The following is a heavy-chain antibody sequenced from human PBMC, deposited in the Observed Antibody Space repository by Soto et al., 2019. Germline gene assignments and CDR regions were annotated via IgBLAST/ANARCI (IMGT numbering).Heavy chain of an antibody. CDR2: IYYSGST. CDR1: GGSISSYY. CDR3: TTDLVHYDSSGYYVNDY. Sequence: SETLSLTCTVSGGSISSYYWSWIRQPPGKGLEWIGYIYYSGSTNYNPSLKSRVTISVDTSKNQFSLKLSSVTAADTAVYYCTTDLVHYDSSGYYVNDYWGQGTLVTLSS. V-gene: IGHV4-59*12. D-gene: IGHD3-22*01. J-gene: IGHJ4*02.